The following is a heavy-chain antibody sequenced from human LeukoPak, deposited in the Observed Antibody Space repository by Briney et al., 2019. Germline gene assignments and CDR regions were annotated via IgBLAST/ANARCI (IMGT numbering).Heavy chain of an antibody. V-gene: IGHV4-39*07. CDR1: GGSISSSSYY. Sequence: PSETLSLTCTVPGGSISSSSYYWGWIRQPPGKGLEWIGSIYYSGSTYYNPSLKSRFTISVDTSKNQFSLKLSSVTAADTAVYYCARVLSGYDYYYYYCMDVWGKGTTVTVSS. CDR3: ARVLSGYDYYYYYCMDV. D-gene: IGHD5-12*01. J-gene: IGHJ6*03. CDR2: IYYSGST.